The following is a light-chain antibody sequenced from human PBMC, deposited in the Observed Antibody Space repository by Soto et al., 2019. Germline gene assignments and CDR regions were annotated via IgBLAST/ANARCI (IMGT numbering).Light chain of an antibody. CDR1: SRDVGGYNY. J-gene: IGLJ2*01. Sequence: QSALTQPPYASGSPGQSVTISCTGTSRDVGGYNYVSWYQQHPGKAPKLVMYEVTERPSGVPERFSGSKSGNTASLTVSGLQDEDEAEYYCASYAGNNNFVVFGGGTKVTVL. CDR3: ASYAGNNNFVV. CDR2: EVT. V-gene: IGLV2-8*01.